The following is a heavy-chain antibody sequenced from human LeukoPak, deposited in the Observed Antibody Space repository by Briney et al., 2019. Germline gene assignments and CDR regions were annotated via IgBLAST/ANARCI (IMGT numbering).Heavy chain of an antibody. CDR1: GGSISSGSYY. D-gene: IGHD3-10*01. J-gene: IGHJ4*02. V-gene: IGHV4-61*02. CDR2: IYTSGST. Sequence: PSETLSLTCTVSGGSISSGSYYWSWIRQPAGKGLEWIGLIYTSGSTNYNPSLKSRVTISVDTSKNQLSLKLSSVTAADTAVYYCARGLWFGDENPPYFDYWGQGTLVTVSS. CDR3: ARGLWFGDENPPYFDY.